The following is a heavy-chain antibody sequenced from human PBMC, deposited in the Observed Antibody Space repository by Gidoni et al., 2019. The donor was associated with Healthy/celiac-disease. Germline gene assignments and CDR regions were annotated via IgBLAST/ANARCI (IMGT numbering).Heavy chain of an antibody. D-gene: IGHD5-12*01. V-gene: IGHV3-30-3*01. CDR1: GFTFSSYA. CDR2: ISYDGSNK. J-gene: IGHJ4*02. Sequence: QVQLVESGGGVVQPGRSLRLSCAASGFTFSSYAMHWVRQAPGKGLELVAVISYDGSNKDYADAGKGRITISRDNSKNTLDLQMNSLRAEDTAVYYCARGSGYDWAVSWGQGTLVTVSS. CDR3: ARGSGYDWAVS.